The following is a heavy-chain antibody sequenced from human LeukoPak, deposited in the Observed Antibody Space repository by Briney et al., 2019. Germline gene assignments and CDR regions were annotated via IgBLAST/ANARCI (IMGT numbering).Heavy chain of an antibody. CDR3: ARVYYGSGSLHYYYYYMDV. D-gene: IGHD3-10*01. V-gene: IGHV4-34*01. CDR1: GGSFSGYY. J-gene: IGHJ6*03. CDR2: INHSGST. Sequence: SETLSLTCAVYGGSFSGYYWSWNRQPPGKGLEWIGEINHSGSTNYNPSLKSRVTISVDTSKNQFSLKLSSVTAADTAVYYCARVYYGSGSLHYYYYYMDVWGKGTTVTISS.